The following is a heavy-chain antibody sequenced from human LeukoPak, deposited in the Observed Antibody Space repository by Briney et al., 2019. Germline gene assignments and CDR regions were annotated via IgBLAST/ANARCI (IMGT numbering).Heavy chain of an antibody. Sequence: GGSLRLSCAASGFTFSGNWMHWVRQRPGKGLVWISRINTDGRSTWYADFVKGRFTISRDNASNTLYLQMNRLRAEDTAVYYCARDTKTTLDYWGQGTLVTVSS. V-gene: IGHV3-74*01. CDR3: ARDTKTTLDY. CDR2: INTDGRST. CDR1: GFTFSGNW. J-gene: IGHJ4*02. D-gene: IGHD1-7*01.